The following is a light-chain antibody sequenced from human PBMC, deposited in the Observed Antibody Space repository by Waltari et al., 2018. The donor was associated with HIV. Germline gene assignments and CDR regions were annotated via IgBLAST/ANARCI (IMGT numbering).Light chain of an antibody. CDR3: SAWDRSLSAVI. J-gene: IGLJ2*01. CDR1: SNTVSNPG. V-gene: IGLV10-54*04. CDR2: NNN. Sequence: QAGLTQPPSVSKGLRQTATLTCNGDSNTVSNPGATWLQQHQGHPPKLLFYNNNNRPSGISERFSASKSGNTASLTITGLQPEDEADYFCSAWDRSLSAVIFGGGTTLIVL.